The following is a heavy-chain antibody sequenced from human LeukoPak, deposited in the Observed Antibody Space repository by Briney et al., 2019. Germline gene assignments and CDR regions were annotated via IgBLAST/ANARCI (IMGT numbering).Heavy chain of an antibody. CDR2: VHPKNGES. CDR3: ARDYPHQRFDY. Sequence: ASVKVSCKASGYTFTNYYIHWLRQAPGQGLEWVGYVHPKNGESKKAQIFEGRVTMNWDATISTAYMELIGLRSDDTALYYCARDYPHQRFDYWGQGTLVTVSS. V-gene: IGHV1-2*02. J-gene: IGHJ4*02. D-gene: IGHD3-16*01. CDR1: GYTFTNYY.